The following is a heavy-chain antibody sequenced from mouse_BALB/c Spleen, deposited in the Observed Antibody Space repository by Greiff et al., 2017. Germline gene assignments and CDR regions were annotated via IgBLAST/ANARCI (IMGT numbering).Heavy chain of an antibody. Sequence: EVKLMESGGDLVKPGGSLKLSCAASGFTFSSYGMSWVRQTPDKRLEWVATISSGGSYTYYPDSVKGRFTISRDNAKNTLYLQMSSLKSEDTAMYYCARPTYYRYDGVYFDYWGQGTTLTVSS. D-gene: IGHD2-14*01. CDR2: ISSGGSYT. CDR3: ARPTYYRYDGVYFDY. V-gene: IGHV5-6*01. CDR1: GFTFSSYG. J-gene: IGHJ2*01.